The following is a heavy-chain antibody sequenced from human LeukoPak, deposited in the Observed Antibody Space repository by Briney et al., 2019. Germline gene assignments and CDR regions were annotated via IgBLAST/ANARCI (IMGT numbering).Heavy chain of an antibody. CDR3: AAEGQQWLKSGWFDP. D-gene: IGHD6-19*01. J-gene: IGHJ5*02. V-gene: IGHV4-31*03. CDR2: IYYSGST. CDR1: GGSISSGGYY. Sequence: SETLSLTCTVSGGSISSGGYYWSWIRQHPGKGLEWIGYIYYSGSTYYNPSLKSRVTISVDTSKNQFSLKLSSVTAADTAVYYCAAEGQQWLKSGWFDPWGQGTLVTVSS.